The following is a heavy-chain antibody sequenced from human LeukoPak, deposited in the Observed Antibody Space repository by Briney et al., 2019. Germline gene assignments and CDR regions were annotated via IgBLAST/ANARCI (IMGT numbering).Heavy chain of an antibody. V-gene: IGHV3-23*01. CDR3: ASGLFRGTIPDY. CDR2: ISGSGGST. J-gene: IGHJ4*02. Sequence: TGGSLRLSCAASGFTFSSYAMSWVRQAPGKGLEWVSAISGSGGSTYYADSVKGRFTISRDNSKNTLYLQMNSLRAEDTAVYYCASGLFRGTIPDYWGQGTLVTVSS. D-gene: IGHD3-3*01. CDR1: GFTFSSYA.